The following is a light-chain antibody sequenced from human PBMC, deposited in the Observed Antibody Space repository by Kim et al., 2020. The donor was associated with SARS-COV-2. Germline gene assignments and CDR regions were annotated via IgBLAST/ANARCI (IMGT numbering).Light chain of an antibody. J-gene: IGLJ1*01. CDR1: TSDVGYYKS. CDR3: SSHTTSSTYV. CDR2: DVS. V-gene: IGLV2-14*04. Sequence: GQWLTSTCTGTTSDVGYYKSVCGYRQHPGKAPKLIIYDVSERASGVSNRFSGSQSGNTASLTISGLRAEDGADYYCSSHTTSSTYVFGSGTKVTVL.